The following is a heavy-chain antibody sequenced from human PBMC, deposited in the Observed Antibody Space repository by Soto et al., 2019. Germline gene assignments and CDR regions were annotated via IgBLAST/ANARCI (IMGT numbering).Heavy chain of an antibody. Sequence: PSETLSLTCTVSGGSISSYYWSWIRQPPGKGLEWIGYIYYSGSTNYNPSLKSRVTISVDTSKNQFSLKLSSVTAADTAVYYCASVRSSGWYFIDYWGQGTLVTVSS. D-gene: IGHD6-19*01. V-gene: IGHV4-59*01. CDR2: IYYSGST. CDR1: GGSISSYY. CDR3: ASVRSSGWYFIDY. J-gene: IGHJ4*02.